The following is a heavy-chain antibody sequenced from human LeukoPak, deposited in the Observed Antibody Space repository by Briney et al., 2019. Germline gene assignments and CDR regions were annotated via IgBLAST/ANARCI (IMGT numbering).Heavy chain of an antibody. V-gene: IGHV4-59*01. Sequence: SETMSLTCTVSGGSISSYYWSWIRQPPGKGLEWIGYIYYSGSTNYNPSLKSRVTISVDTSKNQFSLKLSSVTAADTAVYYCARTIPAALTNWFDPWGQGTLVTVSS. CDR3: ARTIPAALTNWFDP. CDR2: IYYSGST. CDR1: GGSISSYY. J-gene: IGHJ5*02. D-gene: IGHD2-2*01.